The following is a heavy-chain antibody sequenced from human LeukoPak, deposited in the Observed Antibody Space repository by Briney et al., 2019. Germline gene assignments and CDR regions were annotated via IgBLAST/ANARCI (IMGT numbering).Heavy chain of an antibody. CDR2: IHHSGRT. CDR1: GGSFSNYG. J-gene: IGHJ5*01. CDR3: ARGRSRVTIFGVALNWLDS. Sequence: PSETLSLTCAVYGGSFSNYGWTWIRQPPGKGLEWIGEIHHSGRTNYNPSLKSRITISADTSKKQFSLRLSSVTAADTAVYYCARGRSRVTIFGVALNWLDSWGQGNLVTVSS. V-gene: IGHV4-34*01. D-gene: IGHD3-3*01.